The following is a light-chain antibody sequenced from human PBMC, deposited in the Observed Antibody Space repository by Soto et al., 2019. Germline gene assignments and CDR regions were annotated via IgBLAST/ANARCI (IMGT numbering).Light chain of an antibody. Sequence: DIQMNQSPSTLSASVGDRVTITFRARQSISCWLAWYQQKPGKAPKLLIYKASSLESGVPSRFSGSGSGTEFTLTISSLQPDDFATYYCQQYNSYSRTFGQGTKVEIK. J-gene: IGKJ1*01. V-gene: IGKV1-5*03. CDR2: KAS. CDR3: QQYNSYSRT. CDR1: QSISCW.